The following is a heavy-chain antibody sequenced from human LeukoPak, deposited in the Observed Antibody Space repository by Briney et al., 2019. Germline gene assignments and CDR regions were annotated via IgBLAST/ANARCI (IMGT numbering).Heavy chain of an antibody. V-gene: IGHV3-23*01. CDR3: ATVDIVATIRFGYFDY. J-gene: IGHJ4*02. Sequence: PGGSLRLSCADSGFTFSSYAMSWVRQAPGKGLEWVSAISGSGGSTYYADSVKGRFTISRDNSKNTLYLQMNSLRAEDTAVYYCATVDIVATIRFGYFDYWGQGTLVTVSP. CDR2: ISGSGGST. CDR1: GFTFSSYA. D-gene: IGHD5-12*01.